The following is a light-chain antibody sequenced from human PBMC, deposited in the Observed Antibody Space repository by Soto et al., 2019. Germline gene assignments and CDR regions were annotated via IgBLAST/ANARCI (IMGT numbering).Light chain of an antibody. CDR3: QEAYRSPVT. CDR2: AAS. J-gene: IGKJ2*01. CDR1: QSIASY. Sequence: DVQMTQSPSSLSASVGDRVTITCRASQSIASYLNWYQQRPGKAPKLLIYAASNLESGVPSRFSGRGSETDFTLTISSLQPEDFANYYCQEAYRSPVTFGQGNKVEIK. V-gene: IGKV1-39*01.